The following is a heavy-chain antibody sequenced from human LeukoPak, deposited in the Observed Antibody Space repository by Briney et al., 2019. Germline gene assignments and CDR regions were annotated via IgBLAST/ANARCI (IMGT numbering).Heavy chain of an antibody. CDR1: GGTFSGYY. D-gene: IGHD6-25*01. V-gene: IGHV4-34*01. CDR2: INHSGTT. Sequence: PSETLSLTCAVYGGTFSGYYWSWIRQPPGKGLEWIGEINHSGTTNYNPSLKSRVSVSIDTSKNQFSLKLRSVTAADTGVYYCASSRGYSNGLWYYYMDVWSTGTTVTVSS. CDR3: ASSRGYSNGLWYYYMDV. J-gene: IGHJ6*03.